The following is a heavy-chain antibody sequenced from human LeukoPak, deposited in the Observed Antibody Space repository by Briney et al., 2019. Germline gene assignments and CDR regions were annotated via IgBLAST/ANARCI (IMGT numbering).Heavy chain of an antibody. D-gene: IGHD6-13*01. CDR2: ISAYNGNT. CDR1: GYTFTSYG. Sequence: ASVKVSCKASGYTFTSYGISWVRQAPGQGLEWMGWISAYNGNTNYAQKFQGRVTITADESTSTAYMELSSLRSEDTAVHYCARDGQQQRTPNYYYYMDVWGKGTTVTVSS. CDR3: ARDGQQQRTPNYYYYMDV. V-gene: IGHV1-18*01. J-gene: IGHJ6*03.